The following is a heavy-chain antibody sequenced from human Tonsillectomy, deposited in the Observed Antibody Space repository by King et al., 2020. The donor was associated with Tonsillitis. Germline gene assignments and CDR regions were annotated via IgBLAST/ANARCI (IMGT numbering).Heavy chain of an antibody. J-gene: IGHJ6*03. CDR2: IIPMFGSA. CDR3: ARVRPNYGDPESYYYYMDG. CDR1: GGTFSTYA. D-gene: IGHD4-17*01. V-gene: IGHV1-69*01. Sequence: VQLVESGAEVKKPGSSVKVSCKASGGTFSTYAISWVRQAPGQGLEWMGGIIPMFGSANYAQQFQGRVTITADEFTSTAYMELSSLRSADTAVYYCARVRPNYGDPESYYYYMDGWGKGTTVTAPS.